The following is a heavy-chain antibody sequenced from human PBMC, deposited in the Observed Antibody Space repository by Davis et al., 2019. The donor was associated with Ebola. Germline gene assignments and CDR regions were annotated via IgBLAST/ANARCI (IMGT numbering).Heavy chain of an antibody. J-gene: IGHJ4*02. CDR2: ISSSSSTI. CDR3: ARDLRYGSGRSFDY. V-gene: IGHV3-48*02. Sequence: GESLKISCAASGFTFSSYSMNWVRQAPGKGLEWVSYISSSSSTIYYADSVKGRFTISRDNAKNSLYLQMNSLRDEDTAVYYCARDLRYGSGRSFDYWGEGTLVTVSS. CDR1: GFTFSSYS. D-gene: IGHD3-10*01.